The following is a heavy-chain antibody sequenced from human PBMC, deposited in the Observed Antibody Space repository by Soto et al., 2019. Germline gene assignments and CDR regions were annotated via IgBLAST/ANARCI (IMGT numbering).Heavy chain of an antibody. V-gene: IGHV5-51*01. CDR2: IYPGDSDI. J-gene: IGHJ4*02. CDR3: ATHFYYDRSYDSPPNTHLPLAF. CDR1: GYRFTSYW. D-gene: IGHD3-22*01. Sequence: ESLKISCKGSGYRFTSYWIACVRQVPGKGLELMGVIYPGDSDIRYSPSFQGQVTISADKSISTAYLQWSSRKASDSAMEFCATHFYYDRSYDSPPNTHLPLAFRGKGTLDPVSP.